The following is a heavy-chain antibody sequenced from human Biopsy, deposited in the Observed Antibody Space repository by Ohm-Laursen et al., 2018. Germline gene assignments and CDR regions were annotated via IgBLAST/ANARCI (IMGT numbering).Heavy chain of an antibody. CDR3: ARSDLFDSNGYFCFDL. CDR1: GGSISSVSSS. D-gene: IGHD3-22*01. V-gene: IGHV4-31*01. CDR2: IFNSANN. Sequence: SQTLSFTCAVSGGSISSVSSSWSWFRQPPGRGLEWIGYIFNSANNYTNPSLKNLITISGDTSKNQFSLMLNSVTAADTAVFYCARSDLFDSNGYFCFDLWGQGTPVTVSS. J-gene: IGHJ5*02.